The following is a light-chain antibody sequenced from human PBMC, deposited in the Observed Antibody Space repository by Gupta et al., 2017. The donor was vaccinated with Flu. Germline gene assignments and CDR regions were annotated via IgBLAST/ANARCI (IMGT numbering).Light chain of an antibody. CDR3: QQTHSAPNT. CDR2: GAS. Sequence: DIQMTQSPPSLSASVGDRVTITCRASQNINTYLNWYQQRPGKSPKLLIYGASSLESGVPSRFSGSGSGTNFILTISSLQAEDFATYYCQQTHSAPNTFGQGTKLDIK. CDR1: QNINTY. J-gene: IGKJ2*01. V-gene: IGKV1-39*01.